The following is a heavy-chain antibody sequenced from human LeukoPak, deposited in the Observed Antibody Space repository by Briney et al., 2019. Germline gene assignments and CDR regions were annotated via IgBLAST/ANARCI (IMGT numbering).Heavy chain of an antibody. V-gene: IGHV3-11*06. Sequence: PGGSLRLSCAHSGFTFSDYYMSWIRHDLRRGLEWVSYISSRTIDTNHLDSVKRRFTISRDNSKSTLYLQMNSLRAEDTAVYYCAKDPWGGTPGYYLDYWGQGTLVTVCS. D-gene: IGHD1-14*01. J-gene: IGHJ4*02. CDR1: GFTFSDYY. CDR2: ISSRTIDT. CDR3: AKDPWGGTPGYYLDY.